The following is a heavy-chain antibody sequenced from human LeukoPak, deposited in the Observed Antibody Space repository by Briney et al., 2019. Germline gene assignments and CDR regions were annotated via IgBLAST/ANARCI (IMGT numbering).Heavy chain of an antibody. CDR3: ARGEGGAADY. V-gene: IGHV4-39*07. CDR2: IYHSGST. Sequence: SETLSLTCTVSGGSISSSTYYWGWIRQPPGTGLEWIGYIYHSGSTYYNPSLKSRVTISVDRFKNQFSLKLSSVTAADTAVYYCARGEGGAADYWGQGTLVTVSS. D-gene: IGHD1-26*01. CDR1: GGSISSSTYY. J-gene: IGHJ4*02.